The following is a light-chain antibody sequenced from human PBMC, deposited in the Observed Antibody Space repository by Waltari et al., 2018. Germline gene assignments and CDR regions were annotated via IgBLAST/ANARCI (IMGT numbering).Light chain of an antibody. CDR1: SSDVGNYNL. CDR3: CSYAGSGSSVV. V-gene: IGLV2-23*02. Sequence: QSALTQPASVSGSPGQSITISCTGTSSDVGNYNLVSWYQQHPGKAPKLIIYEVSQRPSGVSNRFSGSKSGITASLTISGLQAEDEADFYCCSYAGSGSSVVFGGGTKLTVL. CDR2: EVS. J-gene: IGLJ2*01.